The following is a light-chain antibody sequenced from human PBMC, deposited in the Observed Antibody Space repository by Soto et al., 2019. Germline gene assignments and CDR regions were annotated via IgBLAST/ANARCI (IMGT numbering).Light chain of an antibody. CDR2: GAS. Sequence: EIVLTQSPGTLSLSPGERATLSCRASQSVSSSYLAWYQQKPGQAPRLLNYGASSRATGIPDRFSGSGSGTDFTLTISRLEPEDFAVYYCQQYGSSPFTFGPGTKVDIK. J-gene: IGKJ3*01. CDR3: QQYGSSPFT. CDR1: QSVSSSY. V-gene: IGKV3-20*01.